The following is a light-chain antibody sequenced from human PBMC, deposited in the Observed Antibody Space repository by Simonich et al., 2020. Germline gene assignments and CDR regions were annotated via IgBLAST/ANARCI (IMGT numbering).Light chain of an antibody. V-gene: IGKV4-1*01. CDR2: WAS. J-gene: IGKJ1*01. CDR3: QQYYSTPPWT. Sequence: DIVMTQSPDSLAVSLGERATTNCKSSQSVLYSSNNKNYLAWYQQKPGQPPKLLIYWASTRESGVPDRFSGSGSGTDFTLTISSLQAEDMAVYYCQQYYSTPPWTFGQGTKVEIK. CDR1: QSVLYSSNNKNY.